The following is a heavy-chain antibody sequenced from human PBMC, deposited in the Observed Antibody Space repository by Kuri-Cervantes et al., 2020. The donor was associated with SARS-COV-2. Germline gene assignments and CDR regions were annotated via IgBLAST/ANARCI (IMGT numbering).Heavy chain of an antibody. CDR1: GGSISSGSDY. V-gene: IGHV4-61*02. CDR2: IYDSGRT. D-gene: IGHD2-8*01. J-gene: IGHJ4*02. Sequence: SETLSLTCTVSGGSISSGSDYWTWIRQPAGKGLEWIGRIYDSGRTDYTPSLTSRVTISADTSKNQFSLKLSSVTAADTAVYYCAILDVETNVDWGQGTLVTVSS. CDR3: AILDVETNVD.